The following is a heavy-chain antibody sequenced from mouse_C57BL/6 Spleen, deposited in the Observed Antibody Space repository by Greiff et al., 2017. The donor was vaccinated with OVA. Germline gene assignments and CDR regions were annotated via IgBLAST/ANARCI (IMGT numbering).Heavy chain of an antibody. CDR1: GYSITSGYD. V-gene: IGHV3-1*01. CDR2: ISYSGST. Sequence: EVQVVESGPGMVKPSQSLSLTCTVTGYSITSGYDWHWIRHFPGNKLEWMGYISYSGSTNYNPSLKSRISITHDTSKNHFFLKLNSVTTEDTATYYCARDWGYGSSYWFAYWGQGTLVTVSA. CDR3: ARDWGYGSSYWFAY. D-gene: IGHD1-1*01. J-gene: IGHJ3*01.